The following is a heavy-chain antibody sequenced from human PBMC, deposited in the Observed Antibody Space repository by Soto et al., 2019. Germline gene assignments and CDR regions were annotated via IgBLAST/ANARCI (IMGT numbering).Heavy chain of an antibody. J-gene: IGHJ4*02. CDR1: GGTFSSDY. V-gene: IGHV1-69*12. D-gene: IGHD2-15*01. CDR3: ARSGGLDRDFNY. CDR2: IIPMFDTP. Sequence: QVQLVQSGAELKKPGSSVKVSCKASGGTFSSDYFSWVRQAPGQGLEWMGGIIPMFDTPIYAQKFQDRVTITADESTSTAYMQLSSLRSGDTAVYYCARSGGLDRDFNYWGQGSLVTVSS.